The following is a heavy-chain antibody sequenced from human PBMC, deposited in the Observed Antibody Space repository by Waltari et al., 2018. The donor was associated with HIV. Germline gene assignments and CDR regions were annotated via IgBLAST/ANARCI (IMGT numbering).Heavy chain of an antibody. D-gene: IGHD2-2*01. Sequence: EVRLLQSGAEVKKPGATVKISCTISGYTFTDYSIHWIQQAPGRGLEWMGLLDPADGEAKFAEKFQGRVTLTADTSTDTAYMEVSGLTSEDTAVYFCAVDLVPAASWGQGTLVIVSS. CDR2: LDPADGEA. J-gene: IGHJ5*02. V-gene: IGHV1-69-2*01. CDR3: AVDLVPAAS. CDR1: GYTFTDYS.